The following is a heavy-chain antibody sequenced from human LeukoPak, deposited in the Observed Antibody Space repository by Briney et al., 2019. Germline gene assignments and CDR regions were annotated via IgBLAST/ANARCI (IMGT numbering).Heavy chain of an antibody. CDR3: ARDRFGIAARMDY. J-gene: IGHJ4*02. CDR2: ISYDGSNK. CDR1: GFTFSSYA. D-gene: IGHD6-6*01. V-gene: IGHV3-30-3*01. Sequence: PGGSLRLSCAASGFTFSSYAMHWVRQAPGKGLEWVAVISYDGSNKYYADSVKGRFTISRDNSKNTLYLQMNSLRAEDTAVYYCARDRFGIAARMDYWGQGTLVTVSS.